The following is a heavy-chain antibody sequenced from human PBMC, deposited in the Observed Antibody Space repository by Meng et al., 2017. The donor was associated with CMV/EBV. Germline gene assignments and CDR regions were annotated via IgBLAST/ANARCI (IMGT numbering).Heavy chain of an antibody. Sequence: GESLKISCAASGFTFSSYWMHWVRQAPGKGLVWVSRINSDGSSTSYADSVKGRFTISRDNAKNTLYLQMNSLRAEDTAVYYCAKVKFWSGPLDVWGQGTTVTSP. CDR2: INSDGSST. D-gene: IGHD3-3*01. CDR1: GFTFSSYW. V-gene: IGHV3-74*01. J-gene: IGHJ6*02. CDR3: AKVKFWSGPLDV.